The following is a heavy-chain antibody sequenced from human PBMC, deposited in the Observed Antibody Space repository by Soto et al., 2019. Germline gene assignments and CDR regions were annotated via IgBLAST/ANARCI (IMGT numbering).Heavy chain of an antibody. V-gene: IGHV4-59*01. CDR3: ARDLLSGSGTNDYYYYGMDV. D-gene: IGHD3-10*01. CDR1: GASISTYY. Sequence: SETLSLTCTVSGASISTYYWNWIRQPPGKGLEWIGYIYYSGSTNYNPSLKSRVTISVDTSKNQFSLKLTSVTAADTAVYYCARDLLSGSGTNDYYYYGMDVWGPGTTVTVSS. CDR2: IYYSGST. J-gene: IGHJ6*02.